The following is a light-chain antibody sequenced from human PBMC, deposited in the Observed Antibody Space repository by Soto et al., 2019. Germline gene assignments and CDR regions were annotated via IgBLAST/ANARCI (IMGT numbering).Light chain of an antibody. Sequence: ETVLTQSPGTLSLSPGERATLSCRASQSVSSKYLAWYQQKPGQAPRLLMYGASTRATGIPDRFSGSGSGTDFTLTISRLEPEDFAVYYCQQFGWSPPSWTFGQGTKVEIK. CDR3: QQFGWSPPSWT. V-gene: IGKV3-20*01. J-gene: IGKJ1*01. CDR2: GAS. CDR1: QSVSSKY.